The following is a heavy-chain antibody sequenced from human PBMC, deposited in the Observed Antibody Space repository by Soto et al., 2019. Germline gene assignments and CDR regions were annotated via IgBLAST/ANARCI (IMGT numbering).Heavy chain of an antibody. CDR1: GGSISSGGYS. V-gene: IGHV4-30-2*01. CDR3: ARDSGNLGNWAYFFDY. J-gene: IGHJ4*02. D-gene: IGHD3-16*01. CDR2: MYHSGST. Sequence: SETLSLTCAVSGGSISSGGYSWSWIRQPPGKGLEWIGYMYHSGSTYYNPSLKSRVTMTTDTSTSTAYMELRNLTSDDTAVYYCARDSGNLGNWAYFFDYWGQGTLVTVSS.